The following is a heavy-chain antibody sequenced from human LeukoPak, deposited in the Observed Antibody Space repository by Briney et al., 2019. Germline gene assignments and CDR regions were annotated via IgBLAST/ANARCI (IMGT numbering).Heavy chain of an antibody. D-gene: IGHD4-17*01. CDR2: IKQDGSEK. J-gene: IGHJ4*02. Sequence: GGSLRLSCAASGFTFSSYWMTWVRQAPGKGLEWVANIKQDGSEKYYVDSVKGRFTISRDNAKNSLYLQMNSLRAEDTAVYYCAREPETVTTGYWGQGTLVTVSS. V-gene: IGHV3-7*01. CDR1: GFTFSSYW. CDR3: AREPETVTTGY.